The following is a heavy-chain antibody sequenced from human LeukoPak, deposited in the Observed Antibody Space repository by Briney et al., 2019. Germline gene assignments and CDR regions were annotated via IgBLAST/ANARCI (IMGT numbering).Heavy chain of an antibody. CDR3: ARAQQLTVHIDY. Sequence: SSETLSLTCTVSGGSISSYYWSWIRQPPGKGLEWIGYIYYSGSTNYNPSLKSRVTISVDTSKNQFSLKLSSVTAADTAVYYCARAQQLTVHIDYWGQGTLVTVSS. CDR1: GGSISSYY. J-gene: IGHJ4*02. D-gene: IGHD6-13*01. V-gene: IGHV4-59*08. CDR2: IYYSGST.